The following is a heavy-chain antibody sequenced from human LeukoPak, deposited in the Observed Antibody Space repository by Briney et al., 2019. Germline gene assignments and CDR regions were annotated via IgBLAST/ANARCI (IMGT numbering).Heavy chain of an antibody. J-gene: IGHJ4*02. CDR3: ASAPPRRYSSGWYWGDY. Sequence: SETLSLTCAVYGGSFSGYYWSWIRQPPGKGLEWIGEINHSGSTNYNPSLKSRVTISVDTSKNQFSLKLSSVTAADTAVYYCASAPPRRYSSGWYWGDYWGQGTLVTVS. V-gene: IGHV4-34*01. CDR2: INHSGST. D-gene: IGHD6-19*01. CDR1: GGSFSGYY.